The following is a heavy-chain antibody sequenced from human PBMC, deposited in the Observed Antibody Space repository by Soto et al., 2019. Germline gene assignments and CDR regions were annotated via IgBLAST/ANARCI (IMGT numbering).Heavy chain of an antibody. V-gene: IGHV4-38-2*02. J-gene: IGHJ4*02. D-gene: IGHD1-1*01. Sequence: SETLSLTCSVSGFAISRGYYWSWVRQPPGKGLEWIGSIYPSVSSYHNPSLATRLRLSIDTSKNQFTLNLTSVTAADTALYFCARERVGTTFFDNWGQGIQVTSPQ. CDR3: ARERVGTTFFDN. CDR1: GFAISRGYY. CDR2: IYPSVSS.